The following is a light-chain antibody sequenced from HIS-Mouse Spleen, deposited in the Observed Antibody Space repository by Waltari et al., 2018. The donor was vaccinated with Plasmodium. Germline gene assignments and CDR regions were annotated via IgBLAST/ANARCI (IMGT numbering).Light chain of an antibody. CDR3: SSYVGSNNLV. J-gene: IGLJ2*01. CDR2: EVS. V-gene: IGLV2-8*01. CDR1: SSDVGGYNY. Sequence: QSALTQPPSASGSPGQSVTISCTGTSSDVGGYNYVSWYQQHPVKAPKLMMYEVSKRPSWVPNRFSGSKSGNTASLTVSGLQAEDEADYYCSSYVGSNNLVFGGGTKLTVL.